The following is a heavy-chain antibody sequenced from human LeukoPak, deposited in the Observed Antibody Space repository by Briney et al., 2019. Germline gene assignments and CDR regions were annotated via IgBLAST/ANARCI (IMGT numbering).Heavy chain of an antibody. V-gene: IGHV4-4*02. D-gene: IGHD6-19*01. CDR2: IYHSGST. CDR3: ARLPRQSSGWYGGYSDY. Sequence: PSETLSLTCAVSGGSISSSNWWSWVRQPPGKGLEWIGEIYHSGSTNYNPSLKSRVTISVDKSKNQFSLKLSSVTAADTAVYYCARLPRQSSGWYGGYSDYWGQGTLVTVSS. J-gene: IGHJ4*02. CDR1: GGSISSSNW.